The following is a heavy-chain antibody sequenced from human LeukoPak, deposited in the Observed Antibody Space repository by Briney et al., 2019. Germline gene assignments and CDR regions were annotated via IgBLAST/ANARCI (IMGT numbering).Heavy chain of an antibody. Sequence: NPSETLSLTCSVSGGSLKSYYWSWIRQPAGKGLEWIGRIYTSGSTNYNPSLKSRVTMSVDTSKNQFSLKLSSVTAADTAVYYCARDPLSSANWFDPWGQGTLVTVSS. V-gene: IGHV4-4*07. J-gene: IGHJ5*02. CDR2: IYTSGST. D-gene: IGHD6-6*01. CDR3: ARDPLSSANWFDP. CDR1: GGSLKSYY.